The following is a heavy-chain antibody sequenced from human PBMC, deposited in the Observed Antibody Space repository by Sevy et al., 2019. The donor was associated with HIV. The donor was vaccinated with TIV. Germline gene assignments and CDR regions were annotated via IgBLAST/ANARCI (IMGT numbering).Heavy chain of an antibody. CDR1: GFTFSSNW. CDR3: ARGAGVAAAGTYDY. Sequence: GGSLRLSCAASGFTFSSNWMSWVRQAPGKGLKWVANIKQDGSEKYYVDSVKGRFTISRDNAKNSLYLQMNSLRAEDTAVYYCARGAGVAAAGTYDYWGQGTLVTVSS. D-gene: IGHD6-13*01. V-gene: IGHV3-7*01. J-gene: IGHJ4*02. CDR2: IKQDGSEK.